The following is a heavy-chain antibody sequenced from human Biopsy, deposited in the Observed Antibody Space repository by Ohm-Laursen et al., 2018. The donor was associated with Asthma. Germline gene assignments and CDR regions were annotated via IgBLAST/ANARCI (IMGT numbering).Heavy chain of an antibody. V-gene: IGHV1-69*04. CDR3: ARSYDTDSYPVLVLDY. D-gene: IGHD3-22*01. CDR1: GGSFSNFA. CDR2: ILTKFDIT. J-gene: IGHJ4*02. Sequence: ASVKVSCNASGGSFSNFAFSWVRQAPGHGLEWMGTILTKFDITSYAEKFQGRVTITADKSTSTTHMELSRLRSEDTAVYYCARSYDTDSYPVLVLDYWGQGTLVTVSS.